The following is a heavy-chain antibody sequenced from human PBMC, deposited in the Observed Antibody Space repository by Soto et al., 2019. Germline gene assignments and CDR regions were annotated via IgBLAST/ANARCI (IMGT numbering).Heavy chain of an antibody. D-gene: IGHD3-9*01. CDR1: GYTFTSYA. J-gene: IGHJ6*02. Sequence: AASVKVSCKASGYTFTSYAMHWVRQAPGQRLKWMGWINAGNGNTKNSQKFQGRVTITRDTSASTAYMELSSLKSEDTAVYYCSRGELRYFDWLLMDYYGMDVWGQGTTVTVSS. V-gene: IGHV1-3*01. CDR3: SRGELRYFDWLLMDYYGMDV. CDR2: INAGNGNT.